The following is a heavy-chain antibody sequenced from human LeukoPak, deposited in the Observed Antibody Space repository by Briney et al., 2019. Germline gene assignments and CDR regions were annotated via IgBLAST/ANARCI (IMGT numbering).Heavy chain of an antibody. Sequence: GGSLRLSCEASGFTFDDYGMSWVRQPPGKGLEWVSGINRNGGSTDYADSVRGRFTISRDNAKNSHFLQMNSLRVEDTALYYCARGFRNGPFDCWGQGTLVTVSS. CDR1: GFTFDDYG. CDR3: ARGFRNGPFDC. CDR2: INRNGGST. J-gene: IGHJ4*02. V-gene: IGHV3-20*04. D-gene: IGHD2-8*01.